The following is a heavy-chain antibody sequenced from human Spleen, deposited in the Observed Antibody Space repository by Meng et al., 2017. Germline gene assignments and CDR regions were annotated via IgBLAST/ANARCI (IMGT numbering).Heavy chain of an antibody. CDR1: GFSLRSGGVA. D-gene: IGHD1-26*01. CDR3: AHAGMVGTTTLFYFDY. J-gene: IGHJ4*02. Sequence: QIPLNESGPTLVRPTQTLTLPCTFSGFSLRSGGVAVGWIRQPPGNALEWLALIFWDDEERYSPSLKSRLTITKDTSKNRVVLTMTTMDPVDTATYYCAHAGMVGTTTLFYFDYWGQGTLVTVSS. CDR2: IFWDDEE. V-gene: IGHV2-5*02.